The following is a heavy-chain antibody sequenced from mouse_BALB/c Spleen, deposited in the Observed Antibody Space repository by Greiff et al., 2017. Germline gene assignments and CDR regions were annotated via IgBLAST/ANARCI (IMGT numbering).Heavy chain of an antibody. CDR3: ASFYGNYVWAMDY. Sequence: DVKLQESGPGLVKPSQSLSLTCSVTGYSITSGYYWNWIRQFPGNKLEWMGYISYDGSNNYNPFLKNRISITRDTSKNQFFLKLNSVTTEDTATYYCASFYGNYVWAMDYWGQGTSVTVSS. J-gene: IGHJ4*01. D-gene: IGHD2-1*01. V-gene: IGHV3-6*02. CDR1: GYSITSGYY. CDR2: ISYDGSN.